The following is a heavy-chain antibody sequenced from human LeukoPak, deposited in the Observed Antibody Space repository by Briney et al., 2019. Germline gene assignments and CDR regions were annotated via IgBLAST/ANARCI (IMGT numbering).Heavy chain of an antibody. D-gene: IGHD3-22*01. CDR3: TTMTYYYDSSGYYHNDY. Sequence: GGSLRLSCAASGFTFSSYSMNWVRQAPGKGLEWVSSISSSSSYIYYADSVKGRFTISRDNAKNSLYLQMNSLKTEDTAVYYCTTMTYYYDSSGYYHNDYWGQGTLVTVSS. J-gene: IGHJ4*02. CDR2: ISSSSSYI. V-gene: IGHV3-21*04. CDR1: GFTFSSYS.